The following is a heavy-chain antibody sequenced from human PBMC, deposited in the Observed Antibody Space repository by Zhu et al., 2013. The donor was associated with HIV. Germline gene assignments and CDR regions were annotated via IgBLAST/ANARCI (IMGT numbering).Heavy chain of an antibody. V-gene: IGHV4-59*12. D-gene: IGHD2-15*01. Sequence: QVQLQESGPGLVRPSETLFLSCAVSGGSITTYHWSWVRQPPGEGLEWIANIYYNGGTNYNPSLKSRVTISRDTSRNQFSLKLNSVTDADTAVYYCARGGGYYFDYWGQGTLVTVSS. J-gene: IGHJ4*02. CDR3: ARGGGYYFDY. CDR2: IYYNGGT. CDR1: GGSITTYH.